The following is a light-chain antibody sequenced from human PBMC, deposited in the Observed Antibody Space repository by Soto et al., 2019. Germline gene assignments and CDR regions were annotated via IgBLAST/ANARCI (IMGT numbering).Light chain of an antibody. CDR2: AAS. CDR1: QSISSY. J-gene: IGKJ4*01. Sequence: DIQMTQSPSSLSASVGDRVTITCRASQSISSYLNWYQQKPGKAPKLLIYAASSLQSGVPSRCSGSGSGTDFTLTISSLQPEDFATYYGQQSYSTPPTFGGGTKVEIK. V-gene: IGKV1-39*01. CDR3: QQSYSTPPT.